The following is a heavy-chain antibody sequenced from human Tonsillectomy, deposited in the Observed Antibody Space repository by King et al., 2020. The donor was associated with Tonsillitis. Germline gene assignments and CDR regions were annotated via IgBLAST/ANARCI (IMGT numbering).Heavy chain of an antibody. V-gene: IGHV3-48*02. J-gene: IGHJ2*01. CDR2: ISSSSSTI. CDR1: GFTFSSYS. CDR3: ARERSAAGPHCYFDL. Sequence: VQLVESGGGLVQPGGSLRLSCAASGFTFSSYSMNWVRQAPGKGLEWVSYISSSSSTIYYADSVKGRFTISRDNAKNSLYLQMNSLRDEDTAVYYCARERSAAGPHCYFDLWGRGPLVTVPS. D-gene: IGHD6-13*01.